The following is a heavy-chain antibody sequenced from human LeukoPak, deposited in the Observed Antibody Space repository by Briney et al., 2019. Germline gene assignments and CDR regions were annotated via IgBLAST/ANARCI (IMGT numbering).Heavy chain of an antibody. J-gene: IGHJ4*02. CDR1: GYTFTSYG. Sequence: ASVKVSCKASGYTFTSYGISWVRQAPGQGLEWMGWISAYNGNTNYAQKLQGRVTMTTDTSTSTAYMELRSLRSDDTAVYYCATRYSYGSGSYLPLDYWGQGTLVTVSS. CDR2: ISAYNGNT. D-gene: IGHD3-10*01. CDR3: ATRYSYGSGSYLPLDY. V-gene: IGHV1-18*01.